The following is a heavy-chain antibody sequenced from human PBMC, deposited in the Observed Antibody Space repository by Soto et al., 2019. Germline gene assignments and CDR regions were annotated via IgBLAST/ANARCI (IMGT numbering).Heavy chain of an antibody. CDR1: GYRFTSYW. CDR3: ARKYCSSTSCPAYGMDV. D-gene: IGHD2-2*01. CDR2: IYPGDSDT. Sequence: GESLNNSCEGSGYRFTSYWIVWVLQMPGKGLEWMGIIYPGDSDTRYSPSFQGQVTISADKSISTAYLQWRSLKASDTAMYYCARKYCSSTSCPAYGMDVWGQGTTVTVSS. J-gene: IGHJ6*01. V-gene: IGHV5-51*01.